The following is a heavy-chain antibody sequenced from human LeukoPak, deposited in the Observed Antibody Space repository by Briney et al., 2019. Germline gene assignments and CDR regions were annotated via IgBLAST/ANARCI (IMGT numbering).Heavy chain of an antibody. D-gene: IGHD6-13*01. CDR2: ISGTGTNT. J-gene: IGHJ5*02. Sequence: GGSLRLSCAVSGFTFTDYAMNWVRQAPGKGLEWVSGISGTGTNTYYADYVKGRFTISRDNSKNTLYLQMSSLRAEDTAVYYCAKDFGMGYSSPTFFDPWGQGTLVAVSS. V-gene: IGHV3-23*01. CDR1: GFTFTDYA. CDR3: AKDFGMGYSSPTFFDP.